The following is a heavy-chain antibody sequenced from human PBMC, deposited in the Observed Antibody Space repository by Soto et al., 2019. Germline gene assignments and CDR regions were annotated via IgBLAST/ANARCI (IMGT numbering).Heavy chain of an antibody. J-gene: IGHJ4*02. Sequence: WGSLRLSCAASGFTFSSYAMSWVRQAPGKGLEWVSAISGSGGSTYYADSVKGRFTISRDNSKNTLYLQMNSLRAEDTAVYYCAKGGKLRFLEWLLFFDYWGKGT. D-gene: IGHD3-3*01. V-gene: IGHV3-23*01. CDR2: ISGSGGST. CDR1: GFTFSSYA. CDR3: AKGGKLRFLEWLLFFDY.